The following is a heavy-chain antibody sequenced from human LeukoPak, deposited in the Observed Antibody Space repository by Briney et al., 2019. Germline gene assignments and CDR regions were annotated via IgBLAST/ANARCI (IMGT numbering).Heavy chain of an antibody. V-gene: IGHV3-49*05. Sequence: NPGWSLRLSCTASGFTFGDYAMSWFRQAPGKGLEWVGFIRSKAYGGTTEYAASVKGRFTISRDDSKSIAYLQMNSLKTEDTAVYYCTRVGYCSGGSCYGYYYYMDVWGKGTTVTVSS. D-gene: IGHD2-15*01. CDR2: IRSKAYGGTT. CDR1: GFTFGDYA. J-gene: IGHJ6*03. CDR3: TRVGYCSGGSCYGYYYYMDV.